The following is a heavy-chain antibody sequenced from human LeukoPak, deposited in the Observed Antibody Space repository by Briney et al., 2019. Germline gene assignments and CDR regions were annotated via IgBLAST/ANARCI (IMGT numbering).Heavy chain of an antibody. CDR2: ISWNSGSI. CDR3: AKDRSYDILTGYSWRFDP. J-gene: IGHJ5*02. V-gene: IGHV3-9*01. Sequence: GRSLRLSCAASGFTFDDYAMHWVRQAPGKGLEWVSGISWNSGSIGYADSVKGRFTISRDNAKNSLYLQMNSLRAEDTALYYCAKDRSYDILTGYSWRFDPWGQGTLVTVSS. D-gene: IGHD3-9*01. CDR1: GFTFDDYA.